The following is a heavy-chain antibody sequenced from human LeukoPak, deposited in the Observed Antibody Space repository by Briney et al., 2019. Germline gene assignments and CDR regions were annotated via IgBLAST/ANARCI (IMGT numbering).Heavy chain of an antibody. Sequence: TSETLSLTCTVSGGSISSYYWNWIRQPAGKGLEWIGRIYTSGSTNYNPSLKSRITMSLDTYKNQFPLKLSSVAAADTAVYCCARARGYWEKDYYYYGMDVWGQGTTVTVSS. J-gene: IGHJ6*02. CDR3: ARARGYWEKDYYYYGMDV. CDR2: IYTSGST. D-gene: IGHD2-2*03. CDR1: GGSISSYY. V-gene: IGHV4-4*07.